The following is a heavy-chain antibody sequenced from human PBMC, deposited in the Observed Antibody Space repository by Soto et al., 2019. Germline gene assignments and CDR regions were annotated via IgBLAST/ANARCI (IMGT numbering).Heavy chain of an antibody. CDR3: ARDRGYSYVNYYYYGMEV. D-gene: IGHD5-18*01. CDR1: GGTFSSYA. CDR2: IIPIFGTA. Sequence: GASVKVSWKASGGTFSSYAISWVRQAPGQGLEWMGGIIPIFGTANYAQKFQGRVTITADESTSTAYMELSSLRSEDTAVYYCARDRGYSYVNYYYYGMEVWGQGTTVTVSS. J-gene: IGHJ6*02. V-gene: IGHV1-69*13.